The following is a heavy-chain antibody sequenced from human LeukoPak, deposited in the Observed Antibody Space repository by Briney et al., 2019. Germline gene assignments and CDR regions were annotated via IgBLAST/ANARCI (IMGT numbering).Heavy chain of an antibody. CDR2: ICAYAART. Sequence: VGSLRLSCVASRFDFSSYAMTWVRQAPGRGLEWVSTICAYAARTYYADSVKGRFTTSRENSKSTLYLQMNSLRVDDTAIYYCARVGLYNTGWRISWFDPWGQGTLVTVSS. CDR1: RFDFSSYA. J-gene: IGHJ5*02. CDR3: ARVGLYNTGWRISWFDP. D-gene: IGHD6-19*01. V-gene: IGHV3-23*01.